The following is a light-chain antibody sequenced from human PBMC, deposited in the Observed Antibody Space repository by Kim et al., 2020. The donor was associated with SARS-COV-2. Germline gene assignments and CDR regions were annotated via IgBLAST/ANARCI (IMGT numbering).Light chain of an antibody. CDR2: DKN. CDR3: NSRDSSCNHVV. J-gene: IGLJ2*01. V-gene: IGLV3-19*01. CDR1: SPRSFC. Sequence: ALGHTVEIICQGDSPRSFCVSRSQQKPGQSPVLVIYDKNNRPSRLPERFSGSRSGNTASVTITGAQAEDGADYYCNSRDSSCNHVVFGGETQLTVL.